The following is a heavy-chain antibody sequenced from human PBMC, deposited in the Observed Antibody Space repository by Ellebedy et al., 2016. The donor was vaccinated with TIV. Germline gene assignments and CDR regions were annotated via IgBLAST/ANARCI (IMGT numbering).Heavy chain of an antibody. CDR3: AKAPGYSSGWYGGMDY. J-gene: IGHJ4*02. V-gene: IGHV3-23*01. D-gene: IGHD6-19*01. CDR1: GFTFSSYA. CDR2: ISGSGGST. Sequence: PGGSLRLSCAASGFTFSSYAMSWVRQAPGKGLEWVSAISGSGGSTYYADSVKGRFTISRDNSKNTLYLQMNSLRAEDTAVYYCAKAPGYSSGWYGGMDYWGQGTLVTVSS.